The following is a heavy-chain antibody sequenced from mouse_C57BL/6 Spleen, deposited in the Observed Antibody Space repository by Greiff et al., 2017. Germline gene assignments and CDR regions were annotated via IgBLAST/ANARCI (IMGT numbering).Heavy chain of an antibody. CDR2: IYPGSGSI. J-gene: IGHJ4*01. Sequence: QVQLQQPGAELVKPGASVKMSCKASGYTFTSYWITWVKQRPGQGLEWIGDIYPGSGSINYNEKFKSKATLTVDKSSSTAYMQLRRLTSEDAAVYYCASGGYYGSNYIAMEYWGQGPSVTVSS. CDR1: GYTFTSYW. CDR3: ASGGYYGSNYIAMEY. V-gene: IGHV1-55*01. D-gene: IGHD1-1*01.